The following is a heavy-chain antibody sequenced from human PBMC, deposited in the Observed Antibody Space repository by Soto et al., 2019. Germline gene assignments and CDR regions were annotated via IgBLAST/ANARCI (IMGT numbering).Heavy chain of an antibody. CDR1: GYTFTSYY. V-gene: IGHV1-8*01. Sequence: ASVKVSCKGSGYTFTSYYINWVRQATGQGLEWMGWMNPNSGNTGYAQKFQGRVTMTRNTSISTAYMELSSLRSEDTAVYYCARKGSIAVAGYYYYGMDVWGQGTTVTVSS. CDR2: MNPNSGNT. D-gene: IGHD6-19*01. CDR3: ARKGSIAVAGYYYYGMDV. J-gene: IGHJ6*02.